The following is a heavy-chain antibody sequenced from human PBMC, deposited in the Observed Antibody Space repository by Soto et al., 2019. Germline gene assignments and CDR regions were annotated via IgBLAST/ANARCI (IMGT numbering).Heavy chain of an antibody. D-gene: IGHD3-10*01. CDR2: ISSNGGST. CDR3: VKNDVGSYYYGSGSYFTFDY. V-gene: IGHV3-64D*06. Sequence: GGSLRLSCSASGFTFSSYAMHWVRQAPGKGLEYVSAISSNGGSTYYADSVKGRFTISRDNSKNTLYLQMSSLRAEDTAVYYCVKNDVGSYYYGSGSYFTFDYWGQGTLVTVSS. CDR1: GFTFSSYA. J-gene: IGHJ4*02.